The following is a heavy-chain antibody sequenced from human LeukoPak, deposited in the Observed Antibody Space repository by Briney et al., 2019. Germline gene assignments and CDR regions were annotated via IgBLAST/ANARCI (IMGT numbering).Heavy chain of an antibody. CDR1: GGSFSGYY. D-gene: IGHD4-17*01. CDR3: ARAELKITTVTTH. J-gene: IGHJ4*02. CDR2: INHSGST. V-gene: IGHV4-34*01. Sequence: SETLSLTCAVYGGSFSGYYWSWIRQPPGKGLEWIGEINHSGSTNYNPSLKSRVTISVDTSKNQFSLKLSSVTAADTAVYYCARAELKITTVTTHWGQGTLVTVSS.